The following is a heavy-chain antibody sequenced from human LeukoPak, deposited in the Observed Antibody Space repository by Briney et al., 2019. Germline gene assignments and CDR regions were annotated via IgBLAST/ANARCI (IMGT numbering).Heavy chain of an antibody. V-gene: IGHV4-34*01. CDR2: MNPSGST. J-gene: IGHJ6*03. CDR3: ARGRQDVTMIVVVMTAVSYYLDV. CDR1: GGSFSGYY. D-gene: IGHD3-22*01. Sequence: SETLSLTCAVYGGSFSGYYWTWIRQTPEKGLEWIGEMNPSGSTNYNPSLKSRVTISVDTSKNQFSLELSSVTAADTAVHYCARGRQDVTMIVVVMTAVSYYLDVWGKGTTVTVS.